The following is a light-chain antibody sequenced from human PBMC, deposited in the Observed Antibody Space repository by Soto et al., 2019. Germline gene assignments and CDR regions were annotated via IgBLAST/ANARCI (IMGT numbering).Light chain of an antibody. J-gene: IGLJ2*01. CDR1: NSNIGAGYD. Sequence: QSVLTKPPSVSGAPGQRVTIACNGSNSNIGAGYDGHWYRHFPGAAPKRLLSGNSHRPSGVPDRFSGSKSGTSASLAITGLLAEDEADYYCQSYDSGLFGLIFGEGTKRTVL. CDR2: GNS. CDR3: QSYDSGLFGLI. V-gene: IGLV1-40*01.